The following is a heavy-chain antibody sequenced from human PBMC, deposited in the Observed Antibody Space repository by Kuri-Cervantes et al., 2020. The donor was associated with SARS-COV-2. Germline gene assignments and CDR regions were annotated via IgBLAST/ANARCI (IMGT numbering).Heavy chain of an antibody. CDR1: GGSISSSSYY. Sequence: SETLSLTCTVSGGSISSSSYYWGWIRQPPGKGLEWIGSIYYSGSTYYNPSLKSRVTISVDTSKNQFSLKLSSVTAADTAVYYCASPHGRSRWNDAFDIWGQGTMVTVSS. J-gene: IGHJ3*02. CDR3: ASPHGRSRWNDAFDI. V-gene: IGHV4-39*07. CDR2: IYYSGST. D-gene: IGHD1-1*01.